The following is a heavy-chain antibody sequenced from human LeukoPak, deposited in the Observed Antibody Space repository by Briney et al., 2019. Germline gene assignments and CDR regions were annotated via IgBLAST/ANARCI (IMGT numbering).Heavy chain of an antibody. J-gene: IGHJ6*02. Sequence: ASVKVSCKASGYTFTGYYMHWVRQAPGQGLEWMGWINPNSGGTSYAQKFQGRVTMTRDTSISTAYMELSRLRSDDTAVYYCARIITMVRGADYYYYGMDVWGQGTTVTVSS. CDR2: INPNSGGT. V-gene: IGHV1-2*02. CDR1: GYTFTGYY. CDR3: ARIITMVRGADYYYYGMDV. D-gene: IGHD3-10*01.